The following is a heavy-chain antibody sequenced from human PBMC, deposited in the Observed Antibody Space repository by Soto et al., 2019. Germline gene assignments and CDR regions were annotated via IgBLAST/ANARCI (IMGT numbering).Heavy chain of an antibody. Sequence: GGSLRLSCAASGFIFRNHVLNWVRQAPGKGLEWVSAIDNSGDGSFYADSVKGRFIISRDNSNDTVFLHMNNLRLEDTAFYYCAKIPSRGMIFGAGSWGQGTLVTV. CDR1: GFIFRNHV. CDR2: IDNSGDGS. J-gene: IGHJ5*02. D-gene: IGHD3-3*01. CDR3: AKIPSRGMIFGAGS. V-gene: IGHV3-23*05.